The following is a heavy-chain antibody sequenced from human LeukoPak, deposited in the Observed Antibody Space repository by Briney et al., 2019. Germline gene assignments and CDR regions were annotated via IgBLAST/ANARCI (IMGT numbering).Heavy chain of an antibody. J-gene: IGHJ5*02. CDR2: IYPGDSDT. CDR1: GYSFTSYW. Sequence: GESLKISCKGSGYSFTSYWIGWVRQMPGKGLEWMGIIYPGDSDTRYSPSFQGQVTISADKSINTAYLQWSSLKAADTAMYYCARRDGSGSCRDYNWFDRWGQGTLVTVSS. V-gene: IGHV5-51*01. CDR3: ARRDGSGSCRDYNWFDR. D-gene: IGHD3-10*01.